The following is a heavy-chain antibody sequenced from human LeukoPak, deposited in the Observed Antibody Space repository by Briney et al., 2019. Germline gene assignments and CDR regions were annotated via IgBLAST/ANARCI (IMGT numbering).Heavy chain of an antibody. V-gene: IGHV4-59*01. CDR3: AREGYSSGWYRDY. CDR2: IYYSGST. CDR1: GGSISSYY. Sequence: PSETLSLTCTVSGGSISSYYWSWIRQPPGKGLEWIRYIYYSGSTNYNPSLKSRVTISVDTSKNQFSLKLSSVTAADTAVYYCAREGYSSGWYRDYWGQGTLVTVSS. J-gene: IGHJ4*01. D-gene: IGHD6-19*01.